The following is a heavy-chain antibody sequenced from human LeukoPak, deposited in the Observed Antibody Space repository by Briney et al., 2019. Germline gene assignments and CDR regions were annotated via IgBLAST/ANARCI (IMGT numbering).Heavy chain of an antibody. CDR2: INHSGVT. CDR3: ARRYDFWSGYSPDDAFDI. Sequence: SETLSLTCGVYGGSVSGHYWSWVRQPPGKGLEWIGDINHSGVTTYNPSLKSRVTISVDTSKNQFSLKLSSVTAADTAVYYCARRYDFWSGYSPDDAFDIWGQGTMVTVSS. J-gene: IGHJ3*02. D-gene: IGHD3-3*01. V-gene: IGHV4-34*01. CDR1: GGSVSGHY.